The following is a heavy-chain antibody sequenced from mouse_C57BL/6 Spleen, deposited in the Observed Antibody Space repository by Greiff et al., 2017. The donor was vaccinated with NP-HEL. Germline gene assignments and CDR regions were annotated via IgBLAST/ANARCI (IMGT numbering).Heavy chain of an antibody. D-gene: IGHD2-1*01. CDR2: IHPYDSDT. CDR3: AIASYGNRFAY. V-gene: IGHV1-74*01. Sequence: QVQLQQPGAELVKPGASVKVSCKASGYTFTSYWMHWVKQRPGQGLEWIGRIHPYDSDTNYNQKFKGKATLTVDKSSSTAYMQLSGLTSEASAVYCCAIASYGNRFAYWGHGTLVTVSA. J-gene: IGHJ3*01. CDR1: GYTFTSYW.